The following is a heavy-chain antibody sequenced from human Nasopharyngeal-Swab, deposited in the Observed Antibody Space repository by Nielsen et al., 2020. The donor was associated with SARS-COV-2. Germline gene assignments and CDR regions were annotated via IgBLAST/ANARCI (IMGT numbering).Heavy chain of an antibody. CDR1: EFTMSRNG. D-gene: IGHD1-26*01. CDR3: ARDVAIVGATLEN. Sequence: GESLRLSCAASEFTMSRNGMHWVRQAPGKGLEWVAYISSSSSTSYYADSVKSRFTISRDNPKNSLYLQMNSLRDEDTALYYCARDVAIVGATLENWGQGTPVTVSS. V-gene: IGHV3-48*02. CDR2: ISSSSSTS. J-gene: IGHJ4*02.